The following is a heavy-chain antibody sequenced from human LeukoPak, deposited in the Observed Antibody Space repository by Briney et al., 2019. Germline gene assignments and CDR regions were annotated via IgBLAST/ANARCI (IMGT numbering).Heavy chain of an antibody. CDR1: GFTFKINA. CDR3: ARDPDTAMVPDY. CDR2: ISASGDHT. V-gene: IGHV3-23*01. J-gene: IGHJ4*02. D-gene: IGHD5-18*01. Sequence: GGSLRLSCAASGFTFKINALSWVRQAPGKGLEWVSAISASGDHTYYADSVKGRFSISRDNSKNTLYLQMNSLRAEDTAVYYCARDPDTAMVPDYWGQGTLVTVSS.